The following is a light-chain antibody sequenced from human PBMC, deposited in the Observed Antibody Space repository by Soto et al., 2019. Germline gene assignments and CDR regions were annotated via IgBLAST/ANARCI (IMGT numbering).Light chain of an antibody. CDR3: HQYDNWPLTWT. CDR1: QSVSSN. Sequence: EIVMTQSQATLSVSPGYRSAVSCRASQSVSSNLAWYQQKPGQAPWLLIFGASTRATGVPARFSGSGSGTEFTLTISSLQSEDFAVYYCHQYDNWPLTWTFAQGTKVDIK. V-gene: IGKV3-15*01. CDR2: GAS. J-gene: IGKJ1*01.